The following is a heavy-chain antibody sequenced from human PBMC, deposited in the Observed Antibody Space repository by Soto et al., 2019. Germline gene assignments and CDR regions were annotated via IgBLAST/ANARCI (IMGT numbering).Heavy chain of an antibody. CDR3: AREGAGHYGIDV. CDR2: IWYDGSNK. Sequence: QVQLVESGGGVVQPGRSLRLSCAASGFTFSSYGMHWVRQAPGKGLEWVAVIWYDGSNKYYADSVKGRFTISRDNSKHTLYLQMISLRGEDTAVYSWAREGAGHYGIDVWGQGTTVTVSS. J-gene: IGHJ6*02. V-gene: IGHV3-33*01. D-gene: IGHD3-16*01. CDR1: GFTFSSYG.